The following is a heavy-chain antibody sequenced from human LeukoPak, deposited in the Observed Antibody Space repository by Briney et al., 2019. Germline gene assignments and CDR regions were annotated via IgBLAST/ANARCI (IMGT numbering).Heavy chain of an antibody. CDR3: ARDHWDILTGYYIDY. CDR1: EFTFSSYS. CDR2: ISSSSREL. Sequence: GGSLRLSCAASEFTFSSYSMNWVRQAPGKGLEWVSSISSSSRELYYADSVKGRFTISRDNAKNSLYLQMNSLRAEDTAVYYCARDHWDILTGYYIDYWGQGTLVTVSS. V-gene: IGHV3-21*01. D-gene: IGHD3-9*01. J-gene: IGHJ4*02.